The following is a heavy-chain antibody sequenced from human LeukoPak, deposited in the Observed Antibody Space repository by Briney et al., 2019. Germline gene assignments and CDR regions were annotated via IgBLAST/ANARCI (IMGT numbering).Heavy chain of an antibody. J-gene: IGHJ4*02. V-gene: IGHV4-38-2*02. Sequence: SETLSLTCTVSGYSISSGYYWGWIRQPPGKGLEWFGSIYHNGNTYYNPSLKSRVTISVDTSKNQSSLKLSSVTAADTAVYYCAGRPFRRFDYWGQGTLVTVSS. D-gene: IGHD3-16*01. CDR3: AGRPFRRFDY. CDR2: IYHNGNT. CDR1: GYSISSGYY.